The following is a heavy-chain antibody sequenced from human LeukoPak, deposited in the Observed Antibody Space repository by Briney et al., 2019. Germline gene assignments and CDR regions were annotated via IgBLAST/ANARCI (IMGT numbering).Heavy chain of an antibody. Sequence: SETLSLTCTVSGGSISSGGYYWRWIRQHPGKGLEWIGYIYYSGSTYYNPSLKSRVTISVDTSKNQFSLKLSSVTAADTAVYYCARAPKGRYCSSTSCYPRWFDPWGQGTLVTVSS. D-gene: IGHD2-2*01. CDR3: ARAPKGRYCSSTSCYPRWFDP. CDR1: GGSISSGGYY. V-gene: IGHV4-31*03. J-gene: IGHJ5*02. CDR2: IYYSGST.